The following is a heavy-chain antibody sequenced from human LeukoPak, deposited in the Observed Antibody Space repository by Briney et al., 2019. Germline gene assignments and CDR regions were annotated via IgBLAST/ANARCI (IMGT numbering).Heavy chain of an antibody. CDR2: ISSSGSTI. CDR3: AKGRWLREFDY. Sequence: GGSLRLSCAASGFTFSDYYMSWIRQAPGKGLEWVSYISSSGSTIYYADSVKGRFTISRDNSKNTVYLQMNSLRVEDTAAYYCAKGRWLREFDYWGQGSLVTVSS. J-gene: IGHJ4*02. D-gene: IGHD5-24*01. CDR1: GFTFSDYY. V-gene: IGHV3-11*01.